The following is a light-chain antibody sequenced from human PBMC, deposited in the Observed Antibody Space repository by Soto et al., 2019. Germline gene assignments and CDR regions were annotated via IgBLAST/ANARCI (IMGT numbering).Light chain of an antibody. CDR1: SSDVGGYNY. J-gene: IGLJ1*01. Sequence: QSVLTQPASVSGSPGQSITISCTGTSSDVGGYNYVSWYQQHPGKAPTLIIYDVSNRPSGVSNRFSGSKSGNTASLTIAGLQAEDEDDYYCRSYTSSSTLSVFGTGTKLTVL. CDR2: DVS. CDR3: RSYTSSSTLSV. V-gene: IGLV2-14*01.